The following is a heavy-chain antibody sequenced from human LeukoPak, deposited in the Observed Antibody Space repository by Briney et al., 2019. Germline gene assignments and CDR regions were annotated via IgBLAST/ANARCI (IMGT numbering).Heavy chain of an antibody. CDR1: GFTISDYA. Sequence: GRTLRLSCAASGFTISDYAMHWGRHPPGQGLEWVAVIWYDGSNEKYADSVKGQFTISRDNSKNTLYLQMNSLRAEDTAMYYRAREETGAFDLWGLGTMVTVS. CDR2: IWYDGSNE. D-gene: IGHD3-9*01. V-gene: IGHV3-33*01. CDR3: AREETGAFDL. J-gene: IGHJ3*01.